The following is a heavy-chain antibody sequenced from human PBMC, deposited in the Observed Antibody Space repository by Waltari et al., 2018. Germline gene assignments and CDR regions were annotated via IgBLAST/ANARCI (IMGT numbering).Heavy chain of an antibody. CDR2: IKPNSGGT. CDR1: GYTFTGYY. V-gene: IGHV1-2*02. D-gene: IGHD1-26*01. Sequence: QVQLVQSGAEVKKPGASVKVSCKASGYTFTGYYMNWVRQAPGQGLEWKGWIKPNSGGTNYAQKFQGRVTMTRDTSISTAYMELSRLRSDDTAVYYCARVRMGATRSNFDYWGQGTLVTVSS. J-gene: IGHJ4*02. CDR3: ARVRMGATRSNFDY.